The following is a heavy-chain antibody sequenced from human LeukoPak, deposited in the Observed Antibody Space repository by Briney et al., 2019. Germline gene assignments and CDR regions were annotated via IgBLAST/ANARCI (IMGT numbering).Heavy chain of an antibody. J-gene: IGHJ3*02. CDR2: FDPEDGET. CDR3: PTASPYQWELLRAPDAFDI. Sequence: GASVKVSCKVSGYTLTQLSMHWVRQAPGKGLEWMGGFDPEDGETIYAQKSQGRVTMTEDTSTDTASMELSSLRSEDTAVYYCPTASPYQWELLRAPDAFDIWGQGTMVTVSS. CDR1: GYTLTQLS. D-gene: IGHD1-26*01. V-gene: IGHV1-24*01.